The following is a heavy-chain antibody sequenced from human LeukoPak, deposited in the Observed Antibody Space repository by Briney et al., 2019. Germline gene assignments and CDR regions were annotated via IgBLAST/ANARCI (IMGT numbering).Heavy chain of an antibody. Sequence: SETLSLTCTVSGGSISSYYWSWIRQPPGKGLEWIGYIYYSESTNYNPSLKSRVTISVDTSKNQFSLKLSSETAADTAVYYCARWKLDGAVAGDWYFDLWGRGTLVTVSS. CDR3: ARWKLDGAVAGDWYFDL. V-gene: IGHV4-59*01. CDR1: GGSISSYY. J-gene: IGHJ2*01. CDR2: IYYSEST. D-gene: IGHD6-19*01.